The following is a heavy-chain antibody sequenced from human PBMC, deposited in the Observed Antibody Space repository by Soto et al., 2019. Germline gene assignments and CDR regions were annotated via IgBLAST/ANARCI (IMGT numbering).Heavy chain of an antibody. Sequence: QVQLQQWGAGLLKPSETLSLTCAVYGGSFSGYYWSWIRQPPGKGLEWIGEINHSGSTNYNPSLKSRVTISVDTSKNQFSLKLSSVTAADTAVYYCARGRGNRRYYYYYGMDVWGQGTTVTVSS. CDR1: GGSFSGYY. J-gene: IGHJ6*02. V-gene: IGHV4-34*01. D-gene: IGHD1-1*01. CDR3: ARGRGNRRYYYYYGMDV. CDR2: INHSGST.